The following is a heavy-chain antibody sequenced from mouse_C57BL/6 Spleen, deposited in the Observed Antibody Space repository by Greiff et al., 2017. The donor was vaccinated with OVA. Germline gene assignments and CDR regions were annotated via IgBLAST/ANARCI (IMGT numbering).Heavy chain of an antibody. J-gene: IGHJ4*01. V-gene: IGHV3-1*01. CDR1: GYSITSGYD. D-gene: IGHD2-4*01. CDR3: ARGDYDSAMDY. CDR2: ISYSGST. Sequence: EVKLVESGPGMVKPSQSLSLTCTVTGYSITSGYDWHWIRHFPGNKLEWMGYISYSGSTNYNPSINSRISITHDTSKNHFFLKLNSVTTEDTATYYCARGDYDSAMDYWGQGTSVTVSS.